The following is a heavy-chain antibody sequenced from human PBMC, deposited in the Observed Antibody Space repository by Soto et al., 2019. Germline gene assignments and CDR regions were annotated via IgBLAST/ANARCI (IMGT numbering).Heavy chain of an antibody. Sequence: QVQLQESGPGLVKPSGTLSLTCAVSGGSISSSNWWSWVRQPPGKGLEWIGEIYHSGSTNYNPSLKSRVTISVDKSKNQFSLKLSSVTAADTAVYYCAGGPGMAVASWGGYFDYWGQGTLVTVSS. CDR1: GGSISSSNW. CDR2: IYHSGST. D-gene: IGHD6-19*01. CDR3: AGGPGMAVASWGGYFDY. V-gene: IGHV4-4*02. J-gene: IGHJ4*02.